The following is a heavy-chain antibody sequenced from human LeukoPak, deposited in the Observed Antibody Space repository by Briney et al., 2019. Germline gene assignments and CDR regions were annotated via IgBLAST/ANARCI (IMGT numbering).Heavy chain of an antibody. CDR1: GGSFSGYY. Sequence: PSETLSLTCAVYGGSFSGYYWSWIRQPPGKGLEWIGEINHSGSTNYNPSLKSRVTISVDTSKNQFSLKLSSVTAADTAVYYCARSYYYGSGNPYYFDYWGQGTLVTVSS. CDR3: ARSYYYGSGNPYYFDY. D-gene: IGHD3-10*01. J-gene: IGHJ4*02. V-gene: IGHV4-34*01. CDR2: INHSGST.